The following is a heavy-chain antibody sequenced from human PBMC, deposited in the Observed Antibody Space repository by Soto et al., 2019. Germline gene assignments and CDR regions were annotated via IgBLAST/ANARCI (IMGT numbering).Heavy chain of an antibody. J-gene: IGHJ4*02. CDR1: GFIFSKHW. D-gene: IGHD3-22*01. CDR3: VRGRCDMYYYDSAPFDY. V-gene: IGHV3-7*01. CDR2: MNQDGSEK. Sequence: PGGSLRLSCAASGFIFSKHWLSWVRQAPGMGLEWVANMNQDGSEKYSVDSVKGRFTVSRDNAKNSLYLQMNNLRVEDTAVYYCVRGRCDMYYYDSAPFDYWGQGVLVTVSS.